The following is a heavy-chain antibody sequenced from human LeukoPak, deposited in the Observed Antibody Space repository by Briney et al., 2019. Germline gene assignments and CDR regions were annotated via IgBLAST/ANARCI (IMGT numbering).Heavy chain of an antibody. V-gene: IGHV4-4*02. CDR1: GYSISSGYW. CDR3: ARGGTAKSYDSGSYYIGWFDP. J-gene: IGHJ5*02. D-gene: IGHD3-10*01. CDR2: ISHIGST. Sequence: SGTLSLTCAVSGYSISSGYWWSWVRQPPGKGLEWIGEISHIGSTNYNPSLKSRVTISGDKSKNHFSLILTSVIAADTAVYYCARGGTAKSYDSGSYYIGWFDPWGQGTLVTVSS.